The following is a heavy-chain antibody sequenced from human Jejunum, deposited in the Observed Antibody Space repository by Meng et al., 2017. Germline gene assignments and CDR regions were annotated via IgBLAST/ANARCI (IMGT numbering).Heavy chain of an antibody. Sequence: QGYLVGAGGGVVQPGTSLRLSCAASGFTFRRYGMHWVRQAPGKGLEWVAVIWFDGSKTYYADSVKGRFTVSRDNSKNTLYLKMNSLRADDTAVYYCARYRSGSRDYWGPGTLVTVSS. J-gene: IGHJ4*02. CDR1: GFTFRRYG. CDR3: ARYRSGSRDY. CDR2: IWFDGSKT. V-gene: IGHV3-33*01. D-gene: IGHD6-19*01.